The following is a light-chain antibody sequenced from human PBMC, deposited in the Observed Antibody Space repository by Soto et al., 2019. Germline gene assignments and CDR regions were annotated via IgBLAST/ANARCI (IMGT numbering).Light chain of an antibody. V-gene: IGLV1-44*01. Sequence: QAVVIQPPSASGTPGQRVTISCSGSSSNIGRNSVNWYQQLPGTAPRLVIYVNNQRPSGVSARFSGSRSGTTASLAISGLHAEDEADYYCAAWDDSLSVVFGGGTKLTVL. J-gene: IGLJ2*01. CDR3: AAWDDSLSVV. CDR2: VNN. CDR1: SSNIGRNS.